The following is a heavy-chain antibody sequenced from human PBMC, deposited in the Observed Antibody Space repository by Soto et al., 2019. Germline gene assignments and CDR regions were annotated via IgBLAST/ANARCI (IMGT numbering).Heavy chain of an antibody. Sequence: EVQLVESGGGLVQHGGSLRLSCAASGFTFSSYWMSWVRQAPGKGLEWVANIKQDGSEKNYVDSVKGRFTISRDNAKNSLYLQMNSLRGEDTAVYHCARSQVAIPGDDWGQGTLVTVSS. V-gene: IGHV3-7*01. CDR2: IKQDGSEK. J-gene: IGHJ4*02. D-gene: IGHD5-12*01. CDR3: ARSQVAIPGDD. CDR1: GFTFSSYW.